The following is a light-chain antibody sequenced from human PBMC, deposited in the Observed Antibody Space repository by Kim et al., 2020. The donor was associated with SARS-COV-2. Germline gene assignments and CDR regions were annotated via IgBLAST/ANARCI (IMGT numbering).Light chain of an antibody. CDR1: VLAKKY. J-gene: IGLJ3*02. V-gene: IGLV3-27*01. CDR2: KDT. Sequence: SYELTQPSSVSVSPGQTARITCSGDVLAKKYALWFQQKPGQAPILLIYKDTERPSGIPERFSGSSSGTTVTLTISGAQVEDEADYYCYSAADNKRVFGGGTRLTVL. CDR3: YSAADNKRV.